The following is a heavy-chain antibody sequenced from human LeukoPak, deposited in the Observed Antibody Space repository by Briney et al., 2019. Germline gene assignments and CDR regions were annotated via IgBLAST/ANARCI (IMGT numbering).Heavy chain of an antibody. Sequence: GGSLRVSCAASGFTFNNYGMHWVRQAPGAGLEWVAFIRDDGSNKYYAHSVKGRFTISRDNSNNTEYVQMNSLRAEDTARYDGAKDDFRSHLVATGRGLLSYWGQGTLVTVSS. J-gene: IGHJ4*02. V-gene: IGHV3-30*02. CDR3: AKDDFRSHLVATGRGLLSY. CDR1: GFTFNNYG. CDR2: IRDDGSNK. D-gene: IGHD5-12*01.